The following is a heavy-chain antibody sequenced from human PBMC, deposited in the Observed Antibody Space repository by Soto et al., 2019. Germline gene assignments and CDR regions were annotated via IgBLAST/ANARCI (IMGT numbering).Heavy chain of an antibody. V-gene: IGHV3-33*01. CDR2: IWYDGSNK. CDR1: GFTFSSYG. Sequence: QVQLVESGGGVVQPGRSLRLSCAASGFTFSSYGMHWVRQAPGKGLEWVAVIWYDGSNKYYADSVKGRFTISRDNSKNTLYLKMNSLRAEDTAVYYCARDGIGPGTYYYGMDVWGQGTTVTVSS. J-gene: IGHJ6*02. D-gene: IGHD1-1*01. CDR3: ARDGIGPGTYYYGMDV.